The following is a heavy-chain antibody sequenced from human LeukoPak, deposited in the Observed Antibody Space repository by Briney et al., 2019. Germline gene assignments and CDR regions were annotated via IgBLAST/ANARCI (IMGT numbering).Heavy chain of an antibody. V-gene: IGHV3-23*01. CDR3: ARGGSLSSWYRAPSRDAFDI. D-gene: IGHD6-13*01. CDR2: ISGSGGST. J-gene: IGHJ3*02. Sequence: GGSLRLSCAASGFTFSSYAMSWVRQAPGKGLEWVSAISGSGGSTYYADSVKGRFTISRDNSKNTLYLQMNSLRAEDTAVYYCARGGSLSSWYRAPSRDAFDIWGQGTMVTVSS. CDR1: GFTFSSYA.